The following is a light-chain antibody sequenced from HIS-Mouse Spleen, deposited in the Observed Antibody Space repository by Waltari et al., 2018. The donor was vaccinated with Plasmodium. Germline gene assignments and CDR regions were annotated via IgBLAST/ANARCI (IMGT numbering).Light chain of an antibody. CDR2: DVS. CDR3: SSYAGSYTSS. Sequence: QSALTQPASVSGSPGQSITIPCTGTSSDVGGYNYVPWYQQHPGKAPKLMIYDVSNRPSGVSNRFSGSKSGNTASLTISGLQAEDEADYYCSSYAGSYTSSFGGGTKLTVL. V-gene: IGLV2-14*03. J-gene: IGLJ2*01. CDR1: SSDVGGYNY.